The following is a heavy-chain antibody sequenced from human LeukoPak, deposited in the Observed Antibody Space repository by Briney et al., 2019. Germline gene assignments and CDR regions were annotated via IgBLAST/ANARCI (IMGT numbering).Heavy chain of an antibody. Sequence: SETLSLTCSVSGASVTSGGFYWGWLRQPPGWGLEWIATVYYTGSTYYNPSLKSRVTISIDTSKNQFSLNLRSVIAADTAVYYCARHSGSGSLSRPFDPWGQGTLVTVSS. CDR3: ARHSGSGSLSRPFDP. V-gene: IGHV4-39*01. J-gene: IGHJ5*02. CDR1: GASVTSGGFY. CDR2: VYYTGST. D-gene: IGHD3-10*01.